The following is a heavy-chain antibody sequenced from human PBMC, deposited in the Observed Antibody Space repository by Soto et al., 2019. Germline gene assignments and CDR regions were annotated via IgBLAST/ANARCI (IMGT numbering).Heavy chain of an antibody. CDR1: GGSITSSSHF. CDR3: AGQTFTIAAASYGRSNWFDP. Sequence: SETLSLTCSASGGSITSSSHFWGWVRQPPGKGLEGIGTIYFTGNTYYTPSLKRRLTMSIDTSKNEFSLRLNSVTAADTAVYYCAGQTFTIAAASYGRSNWFDPWGPGTLVTVSS. CDR2: IYFTGNT. V-gene: IGHV4-39*01. D-gene: IGHD6-25*01. J-gene: IGHJ5*02.